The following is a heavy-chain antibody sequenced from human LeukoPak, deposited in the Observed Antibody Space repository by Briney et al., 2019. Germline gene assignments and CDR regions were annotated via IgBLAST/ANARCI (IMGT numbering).Heavy chain of an antibody. CDR1: GFSLSADGVG. CDR3: AHYGDYRFLYYFDH. J-gene: IGHJ4*02. Sequence: SGPTLVNPTQTLTLTCTFSGFSLSADGVGVGWIRQPPGKALEWLAFIYWDDNKLYSPSLRSRVTITKDTSKNQVVLTMTNMAPVDTATYYCAHYGDYRFLYYFDHWGQGALVTVSS. D-gene: IGHD4-17*01. CDR2: IYWDDNK. V-gene: IGHV2-5*02.